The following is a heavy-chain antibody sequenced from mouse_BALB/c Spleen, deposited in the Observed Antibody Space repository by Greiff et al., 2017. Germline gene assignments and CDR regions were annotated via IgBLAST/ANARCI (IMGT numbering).Heavy chain of an antibody. CDR3: ARHPYGNYDYYAMDY. J-gene: IGHJ4*01. Sequence: VQLKESGGGLVQPGGSLKLSCAASGFTFSSYTMSWVRQTPEKRLEWVAYISNGGGSTYYPDTVKGRFTISRDNAKNTLYLQMSSLKSEDTAMYYCARHPYGNYDYYAMDYWGQGTSVTVSS. CDR2: ISNGGGST. CDR1: GFTFSSYT. D-gene: IGHD2-1*01. V-gene: IGHV5-12-2*01.